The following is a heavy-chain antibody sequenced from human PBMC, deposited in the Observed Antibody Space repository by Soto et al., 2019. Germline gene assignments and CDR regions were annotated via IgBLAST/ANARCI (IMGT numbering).Heavy chain of an antibody. D-gene: IGHD3-10*01. V-gene: IGHV1-69*01. CDR1: GGTFSSYA. CDR3: ARGSGYYYGPGSYYGEFDY. Sequence: QVQLVQSGAEVKKPGSSVKVSCKASGGTFSSYAISWVRQAPGQGLEWMGGIIPIFGTANYAQKFQGRVTITADEATSTAYMELSSLRSEDTAVYYCARGSGYYYGPGSYYGEFDYWGQGTLVTVSS. CDR2: IIPIFGTA. J-gene: IGHJ4*02.